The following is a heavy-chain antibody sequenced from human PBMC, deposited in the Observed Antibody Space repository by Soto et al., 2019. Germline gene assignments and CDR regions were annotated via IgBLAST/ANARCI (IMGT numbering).Heavy chain of an antibody. J-gene: IGHJ3*02. V-gene: IGHV4-4*02. Sequence: QVQLQESGPGLVKPSGTLSLTCAVSGGSVSSSNWWSWVRQSPGKGLEWMGKSYHSGSAHYNPSLTTPATISLDKSKNQFSLRLTSVTAADTAVYYCARVPGVVVSADDAFDIWGPGTRVIVSS. CDR1: GGSVSSSNW. CDR3: ARVPGVVVSADDAFDI. CDR2: SYHSGSA. D-gene: IGHD2-21*02.